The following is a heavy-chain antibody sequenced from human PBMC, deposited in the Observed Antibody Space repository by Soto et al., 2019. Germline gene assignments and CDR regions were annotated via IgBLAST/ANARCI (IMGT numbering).Heavy chain of an antibody. Sequence: QVQLQESGPGLLEPSETLTLSCTVSGGSISSYYWSWIRQPPGKGLEWIGYIYYSGSTNYNPSLKSRVTISVDTSKNQFSLKLSSATAADTAVYYCARGLLRFDPWGQGTLVTVSS. CDR2: IYYSGST. V-gene: IGHV4-59*01. CDR3: ARGLLRFDP. CDR1: GGSISSYY. J-gene: IGHJ5*02. D-gene: IGHD1-26*01.